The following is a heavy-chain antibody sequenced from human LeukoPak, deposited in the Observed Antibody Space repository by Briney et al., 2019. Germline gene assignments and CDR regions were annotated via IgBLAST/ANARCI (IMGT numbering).Heavy chain of an antibody. CDR3: ARERWFGELFTPSIDY. V-gene: IGHV3-7*01. CDR1: GFTFSSYW. J-gene: IGHJ4*02. Sequence: PGGSLRLSCAASGFTFSSYWMSWVRQAPAKGLEWVANIKQEGSEKYYVDSVKGRFTISRDNAKNSLYLQMNSLRAEDTAVYYCARERWFGELFTPSIDYWGQGTLVTVSS. D-gene: IGHD3-10*01. CDR2: IKQEGSEK.